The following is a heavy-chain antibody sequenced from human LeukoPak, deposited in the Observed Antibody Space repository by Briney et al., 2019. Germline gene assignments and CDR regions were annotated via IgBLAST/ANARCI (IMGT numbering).Heavy chain of an antibody. Sequence: PSETLSLTCTVSGGSIGSSNYYWGWIRQPLGKGLEWIGSIYHSGSTYYNPSLKSRVTISVDTSKNQFSLKLSSVTAADTAVYYCARRVQLLHIDYWGQGTLVTVSS. CDR3: ARRVQLLHIDY. CDR2: IYHSGST. D-gene: IGHD2-2*01. CDR1: GGSIGSSNYY. J-gene: IGHJ4*02. V-gene: IGHV4-39*01.